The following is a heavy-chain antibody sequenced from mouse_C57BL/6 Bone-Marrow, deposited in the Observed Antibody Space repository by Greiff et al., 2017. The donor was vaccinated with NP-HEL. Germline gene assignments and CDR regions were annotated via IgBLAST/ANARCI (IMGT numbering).Heavy chain of an antibody. Sequence: QVQLQQSGAELARPGASVKLSCKASGYTFTSYGISWVKQRTGQGLEWIGEIYPRSGNTYYIEKFKGKATLTADKSSSTAYMELRSLTSEDSAVYFCARALIWTTVVEGFAYWGQGTLVTVSA. CDR1: GYTFTSYG. J-gene: IGHJ3*01. V-gene: IGHV1-81*01. CDR3: ARALIWTTVVEGFAY. D-gene: IGHD1-1*01. CDR2: IYPRSGNT.